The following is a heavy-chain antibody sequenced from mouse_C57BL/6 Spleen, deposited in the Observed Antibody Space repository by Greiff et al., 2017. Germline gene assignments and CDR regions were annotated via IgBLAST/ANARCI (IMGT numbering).Heavy chain of an antibody. J-gene: IGHJ4*01. CDR2: IYPGSGST. V-gene: IGHV1-55*01. D-gene: IGHD6-1*01. Sequence: QVQLQQPGAELVKPGASVKMSCKASGYTFTSYWITWVKQRPGQGLEWIGDIYPGSGSTNYNEKFKSKATLTVDTSSSTAYMQLSSLTSEDSAVYYCARTSSGDYYAMDYWGQGTSGTVSS. CDR1: GYTFTSYW. CDR3: ARTSSGDYYAMDY.